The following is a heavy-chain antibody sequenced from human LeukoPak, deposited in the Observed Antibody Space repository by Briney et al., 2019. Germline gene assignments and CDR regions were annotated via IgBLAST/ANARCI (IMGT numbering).Heavy chain of an antibody. Sequence: ASVTVSCKASGYTFTSYGISWVRQAPGQGLEWMGWISAYNGNTNYAQKLQGRVTMTTDTSTSTAYMELRSLRSDDTAVYYCARDIKPIVGASYFDYWGRGTLVTVSS. CDR3: ARDIKPIVGASYFDY. CDR2: ISAYNGNT. D-gene: IGHD1-26*01. CDR1: GYTFTSYG. V-gene: IGHV1-18*01. J-gene: IGHJ4*02.